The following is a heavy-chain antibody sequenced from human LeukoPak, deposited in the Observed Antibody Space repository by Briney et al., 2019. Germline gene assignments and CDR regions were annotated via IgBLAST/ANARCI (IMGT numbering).Heavy chain of an antibody. Sequence: GGSLRPSCAASGFTFSSYWMSWVRQAPGKGLEWVANIKQDGSEKYYVDSVKGRFTISRDNAKNSLYLQMNSLRAEDTAVYYCARGPITIFGVVIRDYYYYYGMDVWGQGTTVTVSS. V-gene: IGHV3-7*01. CDR1: GFTFSSYW. CDR2: IKQDGSEK. CDR3: ARGPITIFGVVIRDYYYYYGMDV. J-gene: IGHJ6*02. D-gene: IGHD3-3*01.